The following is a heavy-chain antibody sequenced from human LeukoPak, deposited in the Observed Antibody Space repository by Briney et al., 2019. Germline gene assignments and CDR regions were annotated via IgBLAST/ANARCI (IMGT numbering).Heavy chain of an antibody. CDR3: ARVGSSAYGDWFDP. J-gene: IGHJ5*02. D-gene: IGHD6-6*01. CDR2: ISSSGSTI. Sequence: PGGSLRLSCAASGFTFSSYAMSWVRQAPGRGLEWVSYISSSGSTIYYADSVKGRFTISRDNAKNSLYLQMNSLRAEDTAVYYCARVGSSAYGDWFDPWGQGTLVTVSS. CDR1: GFTFSSYA. V-gene: IGHV3-48*04.